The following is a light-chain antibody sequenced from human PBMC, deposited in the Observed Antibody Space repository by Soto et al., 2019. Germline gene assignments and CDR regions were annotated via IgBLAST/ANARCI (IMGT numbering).Light chain of an antibody. J-gene: IGKJ1*01. CDR1: QSVSSIY. CDR2: GAS. Sequence: EIVLTQSPGTLSLSPGERATLSCRASQSVSSIYLAWYQQKPGQAPRLLIYGASSRATGIPDRFSGSGSGTDFTLTISRLEPEDFAVYYCQQYGSSLWTFDQGTKVEIK. V-gene: IGKV3-20*01. CDR3: QQYGSSLWT.